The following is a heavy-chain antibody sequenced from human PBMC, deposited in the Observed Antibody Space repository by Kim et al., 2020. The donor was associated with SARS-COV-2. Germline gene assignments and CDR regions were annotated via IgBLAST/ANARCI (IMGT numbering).Heavy chain of an antibody. V-gene: IGHV3-23*01. CDR1: GFTFSSSA. D-gene: IGHD5-18*01. Sequence: GGSLRLSCAASGFTFSSSAMSWVRQAPGKGLEWVSGISGGGGSPNYADSVKGRFTISRDNSKNTLYLQMNSLRAEDTAVYYCAEGRYTYGYDSWYFDLWGRGSLITVSS. CDR3: AEGRYTYGYDSWYFDL. J-gene: IGHJ2*01. CDR2: ISGGGGSP.